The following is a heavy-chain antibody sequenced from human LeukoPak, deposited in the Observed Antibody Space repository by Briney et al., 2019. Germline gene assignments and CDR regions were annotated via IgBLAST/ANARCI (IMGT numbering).Heavy chain of an antibody. J-gene: IGHJ6*03. V-gene: IGHV3-48*01. CDR3: ARDPYSGNYGTYYYYYMDV. D-gene: IGHD1-26*01. CDR2: ISGSSSTI. CDR1: GFTFSSYS. Sequence: GGSLRLSCAASGFTFSSYSMNWVRQAPGKGLEWISYISGSSSTIYYADSVKGRFTISRDNAKNSLYLQMDSLGPEDTAVYYCARDPYSGNYGTYYYYYMDVWGKGTTVTISS.